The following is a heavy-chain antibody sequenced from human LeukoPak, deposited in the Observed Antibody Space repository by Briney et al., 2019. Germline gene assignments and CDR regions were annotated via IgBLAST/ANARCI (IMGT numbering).Heavy chain of an antibody. CDR1: GFTFSSYG. J-gene: IGHJ6*03. CDR2: IRLDGSNK. V-gene: IGHV3-30*02. Sequence: GGSLRLSCAASGFTFSSYGMHWVRQAPGKGLEWVTFIRLDGSNKYYADSVKGRFTISRDNSKNTLYLQMNSLTVEDTCVYYCAKVLSYYYMDVWGKGTTVTVSS. CDR3: AKVLSYYYMDV.